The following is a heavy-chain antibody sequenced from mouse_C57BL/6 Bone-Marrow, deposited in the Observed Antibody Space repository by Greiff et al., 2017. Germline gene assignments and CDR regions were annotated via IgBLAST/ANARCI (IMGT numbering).Heavy chain of an antibody. V-gene: IGHV2-2*01. CDR2: IWSGGST. Sequence: VKVVESGPGLVQPSQSLPITCTVSGFSLTSYGVHWVRQSPGKGLEWLGVIWSGGSTDYNAAFISRLSISKDNSKSQVFFKMNSLQADDTAIYYCARSMMVTPWFAYWGQGTLVTVSA. J-gene: IGHJ3*01. D-gene: IGHD2-3*01. CDR3: ARSMMVTPWFAY. CDR1: GFSLTSYG.